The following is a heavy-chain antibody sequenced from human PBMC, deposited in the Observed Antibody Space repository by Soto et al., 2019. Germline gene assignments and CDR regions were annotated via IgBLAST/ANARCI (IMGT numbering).Heavy chain of an antibody. CDR2: ISGRAASP. Sequence: EVQLLESGGGLVQPGGSLRLSCVASGFTFSSYAMSWVRQAPGKGLEWVSGISGRAASPSYADSVKGRFTISRAKSKNTLFLQMNSLRAEDTAIYFCAKDGPSAVAGYFDSWGQGTLVTVSS. CDR1: GFTFSSYA. CDR3: AKDGPSAVAGYFDS. J-gene: IGHJ4*02. D-gene: IGHD6-19*01. V-gene: IGHV3-23*01.